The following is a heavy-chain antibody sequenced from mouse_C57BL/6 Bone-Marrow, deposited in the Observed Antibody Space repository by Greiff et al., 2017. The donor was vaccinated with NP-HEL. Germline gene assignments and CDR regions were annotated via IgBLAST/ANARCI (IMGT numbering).Heavy chain of an antibody. CDR3: AREIDGSSYWYFDV. CDR2: SRNKANDYTT. CDR1: GFTFSDFY. J-gene: IGHJ1*03. Sequence: EVKLVESGGGLVQSGRSLRLSCATSGFTFSDFYMEWVRQAPGKGLEWIAASRNKANDYTTEYSASVKGRFIVSRDTSQSILYLQMNALRAEDTAIYYCAREIDGSSYWYFDVWGTGTTVTVSS. V-gene: IGHV7-1*01. D-gene: IGHD1-1*01.